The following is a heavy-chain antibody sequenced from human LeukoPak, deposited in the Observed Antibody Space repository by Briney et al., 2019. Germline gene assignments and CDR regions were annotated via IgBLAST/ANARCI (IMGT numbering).Heavy chain of an antibody. J-gene: IGHJ4*02. CDR3: TRTDGYTNGWFHD. Sequence: GGSLRLSCAASGFSFSDYYMSWIRQAPGKGLEWVSHISRSGTDTYYADSVKGRFTISRDNANNSLYLQMNSLRAEDTAVYYCTRTDGYTNGWFHDWGQGTLVTVSS. D-gene: IGHD2-8*01. CDR2: ISRSGTDT. CDR1: GFSFSDYY. V-gene: IGHV3-11*01.